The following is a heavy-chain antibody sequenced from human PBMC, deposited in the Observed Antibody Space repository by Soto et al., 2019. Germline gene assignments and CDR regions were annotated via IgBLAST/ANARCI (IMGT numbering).Heavy chain of an antibody. J-gene: IGHJ1*01. CDR1: GYIFMNFW. CDR2: IYPGASDT. D-gene: IGHD2-2*02. Sequence: PWASLKISGNASGYIFMNFWIAWVRQVPGKGPAWMGLIYPGASDTRYSPSFHGQVTISAAQSRTTAYLQWNSLKASDSVIYYCARHPAPPYCYTYGDFWGQGTRVTVAS. V-gene: IGHV5-51*01. CDR3: ARHPAPPYCYTYGDF.